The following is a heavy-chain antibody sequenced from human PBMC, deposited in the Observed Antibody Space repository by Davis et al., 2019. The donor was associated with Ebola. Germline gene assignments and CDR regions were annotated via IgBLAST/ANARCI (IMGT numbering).Heavy chain of an antibody. J-gene: IGHJ6*02. D-gene: IGHD2-2*01. V-gene: IGHV3-74*01. CDR3: ARDVGVVPAAMTLDV. Sequence: HTGGSLRLSCAASGFTFSSYWMHWVRQAPGKGLVWVSRIKTDGSYTNYADSVKGRFTISRDNAKNSLYLQMNSLRAEDTGVYYCARDVGVVPAAMTLDVWGPGTTVTVSS. CDR2: IKTDGSYT. CDR1: GFTFSSYW.